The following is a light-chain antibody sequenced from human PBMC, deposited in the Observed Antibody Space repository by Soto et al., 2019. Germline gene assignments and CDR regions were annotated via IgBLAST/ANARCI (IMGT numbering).Light chain of an antibody. CDR1: RHVYINA. Sequence: VVLTQSPATLSLSPGDRATLSCRASRHVYINALGWYQQKPGRTPTLLIYGASTRATDIPDRFSATGSGTDFSLTISCVEPEDSAVYYCQQYGASPFTFGPGTRLEI. CDR2: GAS. J-gene: IGKJ3*01. V-gene: IGKV3-20*01. CDR3: QQYGASPFT.